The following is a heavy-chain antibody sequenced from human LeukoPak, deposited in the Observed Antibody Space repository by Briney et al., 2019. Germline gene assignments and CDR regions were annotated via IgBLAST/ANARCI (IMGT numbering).Heavy chain of an antibody. Sequence: GGSLRLSCAASGFTFSSYWMHWVRQAPGKGLVWVSRINSDGSSTSYADSVRGRFTISRDNAKNTPYLQMNSLRAEDTAMYYCASQRWLQSSFDYWGQGTLVTVSS. CDR2: INSDGSST. CDR1: GFTFSSYW. D-gene: IGHD5-24*01. CDR3: ASQRWLQSSFDY. V-gene: IGHV3-74*01. J-gene: IGHJ4*02.